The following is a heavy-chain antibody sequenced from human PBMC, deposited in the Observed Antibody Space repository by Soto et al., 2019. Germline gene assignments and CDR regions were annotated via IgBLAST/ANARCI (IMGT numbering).Heavy chain of an antibody. CDR3: ARDHGYLTPVVTPDFDC. CDR1: GYTFTSYG. J-gene: IGHJ4*02. Sequence: QVQLVQSGAEVKKPGASVKVSCKASGYTFTSYGISWVRQAPGQGLEWMGWISAYNGNTNYAQKLQGRVTMTTETSTSTAYMELRSLRSDDTAVYYCARDHGYLTPVVTPDFDCWGQGTLVTVSS. D-gene: IGHD4-17*01. V-gene: IGHV1-18*01. CDR2: ISAYNGNT.